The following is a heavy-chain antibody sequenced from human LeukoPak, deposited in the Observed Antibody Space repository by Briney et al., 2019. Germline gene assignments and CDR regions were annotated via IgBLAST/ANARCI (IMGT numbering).Heavy chain of an antibody. J-gene: IGHJ3*02. V-gene: IGHV3-30-3*01. CDR3: ARDAFDAFDI. CDR1: GFTVSSNY. Sequence: GGSLRLSCAASGFTVSSNYMSWVRQAPGKGLEWVAVISYDGSNKYYADSVKGRFTISRDNSKNTLYLQMNSLRAEDTAVYYCARDAFDAFDIWGQGTMVTVSS. CDR2: ISYDGSNK.